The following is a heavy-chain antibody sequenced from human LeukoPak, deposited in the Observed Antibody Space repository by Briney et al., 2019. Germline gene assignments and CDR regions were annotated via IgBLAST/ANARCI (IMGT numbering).Heavy chain of an antibody. D-gene: IGHD3-3*01. CDR1: GFTFSSDA. V-gene: IGHV3-23*01. J-gene: IGHJ6*04. CDR2: ISGSGGST. Sequence: GGSLRLSCAASGFTFSSDAMSWVRRAPGQGLEWVSAISGSGGSTYYADSVKGRFTISRDNSKNTLYLQMNSLRAEDTAVYYCAKVYYDFALGDLDVWGKGTTVTVSS. CDR3: AKVYYDFALGDLDV.